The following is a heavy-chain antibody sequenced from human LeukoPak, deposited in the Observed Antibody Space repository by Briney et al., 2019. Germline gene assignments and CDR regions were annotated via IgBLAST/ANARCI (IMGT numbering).Heavy chain of an antibody. J-gene: IGHJ4*02. CDR3: AKGRLSMIVVGIDY. D-gene: IGHD3-22*01. V-gene: IGHV3-11*05. CDR2: ISGSSSNT. CDR1: GFTFSDYY. Sequence: GGSLRLSCAASGFTFSDYYMTWIRQAPGKGLEWVSYISGSSSNTNYADSVKGRFTISRDNSQHTLFLQMHSLRVEDTAVYYCAKGRLSMIVVGIDYWGQGTLVTVSS.